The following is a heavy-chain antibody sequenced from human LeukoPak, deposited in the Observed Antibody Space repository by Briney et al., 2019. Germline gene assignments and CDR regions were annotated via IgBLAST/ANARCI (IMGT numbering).Heavy chain of an antibody. CDR1: GFTFNNYA. CDR2: ISGSGGST. V-gene: IGHV3-23*01. D-gene: IGHD5-12*01. J-gene: IGHJ4*02. Sequence: PGGSLRLSCAASGFTFNNYAMSWVRQAPGKGLEWVSAISGSGGSTYYADSVKGRFTISRDNSKNTLYLQMNSLRAEDTAIYYCAKDLDIVVTIMYYWGQGTLVTVSS. CDR3: AKDLDIVVTIMYY.